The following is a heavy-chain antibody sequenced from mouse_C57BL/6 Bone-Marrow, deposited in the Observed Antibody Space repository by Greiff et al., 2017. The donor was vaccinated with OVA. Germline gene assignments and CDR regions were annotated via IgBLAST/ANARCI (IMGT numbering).Heavy chain of an antibody. J-gene: IGHJ3*01. CDR1: GFTFSSYA. CDR2: ISDGGSYT. V-gene: IGHV5-4*01. Sequence: EVKLVESGGGLVKPGGSLKLSCAASGFTFSSYAMSWVRQTPEKRLEWVATISDGGSYTYYPDNVKGRFTISRDNAKNNLYLQMSHLKSEDTAMYYCARDYDYDGWFAYWGQGTLVTVSA. CDR3: ARDYDYDGWFAY. D-gene: IGHD2-4*01.